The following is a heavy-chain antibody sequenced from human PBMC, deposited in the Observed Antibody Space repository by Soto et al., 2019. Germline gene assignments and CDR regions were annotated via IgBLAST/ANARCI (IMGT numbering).Heavy chain of an antibody. Sequence: GASVKVSCKASGYTFTSYGISWVRQAPGQGLEWMGWISAYNGNTNYAQKLQGRVTMTTDTSTSTAYMELRSLRSDDTAVYYCARSALVATIVALEMATITMDYWGQGTLVTVSS. CDR2: ISAYNGNT. CDR1: GYTFTSYG. J-gene: IGHJ4*02. V-gene: IGHV1-18*01. CDR3: ARSALVATIVALEMATITMDY. D-gene: IGHD5-12*01.